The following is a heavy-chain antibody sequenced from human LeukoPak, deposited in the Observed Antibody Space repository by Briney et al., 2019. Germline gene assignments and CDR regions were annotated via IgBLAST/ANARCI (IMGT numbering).Heavy chain of an antibody. V-gene: IGHV3-21*01. Sequence: GGSLRLSCAASGFTFSSYAMSWVRQAPGKGLEWVSSISSSSSYIYYADSVKGRFTISRDNAKNSLYLQMNSLRAEDTAVYYCARYFRGVRENYYYMDVWGKGTTVTVSS. J-gene: IGHJ6*03. CDR3: ARYFRGVRENYYYMDV. CDR2: ISSSSSYI. D-gene: IGHD3-10*02. CDR1: GFTFSSYA.